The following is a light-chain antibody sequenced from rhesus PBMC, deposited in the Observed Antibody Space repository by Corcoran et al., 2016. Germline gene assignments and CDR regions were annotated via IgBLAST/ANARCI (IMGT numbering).Light chain of an antibody. CDR2: KAS. CDR1: QPIDSW. Sequence: DIQMTQSPSSLSASVGDTVTINCRASQPIDSWVVWYKQKQGKAPKLRINKASTWQRGVPARCTGSGSWTEFTLTISSLQSQDFATYYCQQYSSCPTFGGGTKVEIK. V-gene: IGKV1-22*01. J-gene: IGKJ4*01. CDR3: QQYSSCPT.